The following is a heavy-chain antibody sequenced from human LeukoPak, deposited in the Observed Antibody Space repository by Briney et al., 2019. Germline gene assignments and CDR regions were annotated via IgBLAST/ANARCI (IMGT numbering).Heavy chain of an antibody. D-gene: IGHD2-15*01. CDR2: IWYDGSNK. J-gene: IGHJ4*02. V-gene: IGHV3-33*01. Sequence: AGGSLRLSCAASGFTFSSYGMHWVRQAPGKGLEWVAVIWYDGSNKYYADSVKGRFTISRDNSKNTLCLQMNSLRAEGTAVYYCARDENSGVVLNWGQGTLVTVSS. CDR3: ARDENSGVVLN. CDR1: GFTFSSYG.